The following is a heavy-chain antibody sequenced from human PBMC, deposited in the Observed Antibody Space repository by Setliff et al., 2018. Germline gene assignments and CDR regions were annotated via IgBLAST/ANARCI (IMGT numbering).Heavy chain of an antibody. J-gene: IGHJ2*01. CDR2: ISSSGSTI. D-gene: IGHD3-22*01. CDR3: ARSALYDKNGYYVHSRNWFLDL. CDR1: GFTFSDYY. V-gene: IGHV3-11*01. Sequence: GSLRLSCAASGFTFSDYYMSWIRQAPGKGLEWVSYISSSGSTIYYADSVKGRFTISRDNAKNSLYLQMNSLRAEDTAVYYCARSALYDKNGYYVHSRNWFLDLWGRGTLVTVSS.